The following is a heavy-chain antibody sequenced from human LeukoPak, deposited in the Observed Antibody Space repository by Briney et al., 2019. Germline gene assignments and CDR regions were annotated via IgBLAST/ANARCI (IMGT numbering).Heavy chain of an antibody. Sequence: GGSLRLSCAASGFTFSSYAMHWLRQAPGKGLEWGAVISYDGSNKYYADSVKGRFTISRDNSKNTLYLQMNSLRAEDTAVYYCAKRETGSSYGKAYWYFDLWGRGTLVTVSS. V-gene: IGHV3-30*04. CDR3: AKRETGSSYGKAYWYFDL. CDR2: ISYDGSNK. J-gene: IGHJ2*01. D-gene: IGHD5-18*01. CDR1: GFTFSSYA.